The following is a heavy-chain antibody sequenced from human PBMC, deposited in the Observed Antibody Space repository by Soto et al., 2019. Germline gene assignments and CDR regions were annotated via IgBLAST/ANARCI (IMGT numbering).Heavy chain of an antibody. CDR2: IIPIFGTA. CDR3: ARQFDYDSSGYYYAY. J-gene: IGHJ4*02. V-gene: IGHV1-69*01. Sequence: QVQLVQSGAEVKKPGSSVKVSCKASGGTFSRYALSWVRQAPGQGLEWMGGIIPIFGTANYAQKFQGRLSITADESTSTGYMQLSSLRSEDTAVYYCARQFDYDSSGYYYAYWGQGTLVTVSS. D-gene: IGHD3-22*01. CDR1: GGTFSRYA.